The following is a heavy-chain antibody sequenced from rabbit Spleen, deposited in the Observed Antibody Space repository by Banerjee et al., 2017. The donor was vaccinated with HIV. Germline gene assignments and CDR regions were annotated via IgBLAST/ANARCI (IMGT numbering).Heavy chain of an antibody. CDR1: GFSFNSGYD. J-gene: IGHJ4*01. D-gene: IGHD1-1*01. CDR2: VYAGSSGST. V-gene: IGHV1S40*01. CDR3: ARDLTDIIGWNFGW. Sequence: QSLEESGGGLVKPGAYLTLTCKASGFSFNSGYDMCWVRQAPGKGLEWIACVYAGSSGSTYSATWAKGRFTISKTSSTTVTLQMTSLAAADTATYFCARDLTDIIGWNFGWWGPGTLVTVS.